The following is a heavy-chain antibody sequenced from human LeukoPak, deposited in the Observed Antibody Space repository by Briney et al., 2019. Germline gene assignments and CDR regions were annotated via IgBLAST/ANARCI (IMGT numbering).Heavy chain of an antibody. CDR2: IYSSGST. J-gene: IGHJ4*02. D-gene: IGHD6-13*01. CDR1: GGSISSYY. CDR3: ARVASAGPLFDY. V-gene: IGHV4-59*08. Sequence: NASETLSLTCTVSGGSISSYYWSWIRQPPGKGLELIGYIYSSGSTDYNPSLKSRVTISIDTSKNQFSLRLSSVTAADTAVYYCARVASAGPLFDYWGQGTLVTVSS.